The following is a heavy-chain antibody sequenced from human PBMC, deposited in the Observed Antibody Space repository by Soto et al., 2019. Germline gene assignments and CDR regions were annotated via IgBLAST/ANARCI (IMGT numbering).Heavy chain of an antibody. CDR1: GFTFSSYA. Sequence: EVQLLESVGGLVQPGGSLRLSCAASGFTFSSYAMSWVRQAPGKGLEWVSAISGSGGSTYYADSVKGRFTISRDNSKNTLYLQMNSLRAEDTAVYYCAKAHSSSWYKGDAFDIWGQGTMVTVSS. V-gene: IGHV3-23*01. D-gene: IGHD6-13*01. CDR2: ISGSGGST. CDR3: AKAHSSSWYKGDAFDI. J-gene: IGHJ3*02.